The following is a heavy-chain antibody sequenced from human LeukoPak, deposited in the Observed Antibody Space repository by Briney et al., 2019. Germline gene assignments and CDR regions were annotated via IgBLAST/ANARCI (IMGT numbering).Heavy chain of an antibody. CDR3: ARGYAYGPNYYFDY. J-gene: IGHJ4*02. V-gene: IGHV4-59*01. CDR1: GGSISNYY. Sequence: SETLSLTCSFSGGSISNYYWSWVRQPPGKGLEWIGYIYYSGSTDYNPSLKSRVTISIDTSKNHFSLRLSSVAAADTASYYCARGYAYGPNYYFDYWGQGTLVTVSS. D-gene: IGHD5-18*01. CDR2: IYYSGST.